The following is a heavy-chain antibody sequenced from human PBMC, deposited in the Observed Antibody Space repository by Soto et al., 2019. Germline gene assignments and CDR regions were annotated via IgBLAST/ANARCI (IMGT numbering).Heavy chain of an antibody. CDR2: IIPIFGTA. D-gene: IGHD2-21*02. V-gene: IGHV1-69*12. CDR1: GGTFSSYA. CDR3: ASRYCGGDCYYYYYGMDV. Sequence: QVQLVQSGAEVKKPGSSVKVSCKASGGTFSSYAISWVRQAPGQGLEWMGGIIPIFGTANYAQKFQGRVTITADESTRTAYMELSSLRSEDTAVYYWASRYCGGDCYYYYYGMDVWGQGTTVTVSS. J-gene: IGHJ6*02.